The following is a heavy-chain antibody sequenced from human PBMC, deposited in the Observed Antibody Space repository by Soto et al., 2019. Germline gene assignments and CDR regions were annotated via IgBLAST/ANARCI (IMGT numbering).Heavy chain of an antibody. CDR3: VRGRYFDWLQSHYYYYGMDV. V-gene: IGHV3-23*01. Sequence: PGGSLRLSCAASGFTFSTYAMDWVRQAPGKGLEWVSSLSDNGGTTYYADSVKGRFTISRDNSKNTLYLQMNSLRADDTAVYYCVRGRYFDWLQSHYYYYGMDVWGQGTTVTVSS. CDR1: GFTFSTYA. CDR2: LSDNGGTT. J-gene: IGHJ6*02. D-gene: IGHD3-9*01.